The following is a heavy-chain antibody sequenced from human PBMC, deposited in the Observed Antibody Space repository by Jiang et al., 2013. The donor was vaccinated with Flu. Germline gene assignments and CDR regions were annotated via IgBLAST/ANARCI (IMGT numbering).Heavy chain of an antibody. J-gene: IGHJ5*02. Sequence: KPTQTLTLTCTFSGFSLRTNGVAVGWIRQPPGKAPEWLALIYWDGDKRYNPSLKSRLTLTKDASKNQVVLTMTNMGPVDTATYYCAHSPQNFGFWSGYTAERLDPWGQGIFGSPSPQ. CDR3: AHSPQNFGFWSGYTAERLDP. V-gene: IGHV2-5*02. D-gene: IGHD3-3*01. CDR2: IYWDGDK. CDR1: GFSLRTNGVA.